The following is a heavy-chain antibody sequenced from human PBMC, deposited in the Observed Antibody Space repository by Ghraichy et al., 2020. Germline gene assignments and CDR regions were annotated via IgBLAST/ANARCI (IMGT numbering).Heavy chain of an antibody. D-gene: IGHD6-19*01. Sequence: SGPTLVKPTQTLTLTCTFSGFSLSTSGMCVSWIRQPPGKALEWLALIDWDDDKYYSTSLKTRLTISKDTSKNQVVLTMTNMDPVDTATYYCAWIRYSSDWYQGPDAFDIWGQGTMVTVSS. J-gene: IGHJ3*02. CDR2: IDWDDDK. CDR1: GFSLSTSGMC. V-gene: IGHV2-70*01. CDR3: AWIRYSSDWYQGPDAFDI.